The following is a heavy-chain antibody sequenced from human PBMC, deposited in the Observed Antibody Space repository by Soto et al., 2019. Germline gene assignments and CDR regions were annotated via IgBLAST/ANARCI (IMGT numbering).Heavy chain of an antibody. V-gene: IGHV2-26*01. Sequence: QVTLKESGPVLVKPTETLTLTCTVSGFSLSNARMGVSWIRQPPGKALEWLAHIFSNDEKSYSTSLKSRLTISKDTSKSQVVLTITNMDPVDTATYYCARTSSSDYYYSYSLDVWGKGPTVTVSS. J-gene: IGHJ6*03. D-gene: IGHD6-6*01. CDR3: ARTSSSDYYYSYSLDV. CDR1: GFSLSNARMG. CDR2: IFSNDEK.